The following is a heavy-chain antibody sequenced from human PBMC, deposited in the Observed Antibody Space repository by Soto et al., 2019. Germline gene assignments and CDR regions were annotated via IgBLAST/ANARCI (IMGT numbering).Heavy chain of an antibody. J-gene: IGHJ4*02. V-gene: IGHV3-74*01. CDR1: GFSFSGFW. Sequence: PGVSLRLSCAASGFSFSGFWMHWVRQAPGKGLVWVSRMFTDVSTTYYADSVKGRLTISRDNAKSTLYLQMKSLRDEDTAVYYFVRWKTGYRNFYSRGQGTLVSVSA. D-gene: IGHD5-12*01. CDR2: MFTDVSTT. CDR3: VRWKTGYRNFYS.